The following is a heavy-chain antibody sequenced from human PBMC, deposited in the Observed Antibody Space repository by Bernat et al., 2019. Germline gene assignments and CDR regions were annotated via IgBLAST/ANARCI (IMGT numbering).Heavy chain of an antibody. CDR1: GFTFSTYG. CDR2: ISFDGTTT. V-gene: IGHV3-30*18. Sequence: QVQLVESGGGVVQPGGSLRLSCAASGFTFSTYGMSWVPQAPGRGLEWVAIISFDGTTTLYADSVKGRFTISRDNSKNTLFLQMNSLRVEDTAVYYCAKEGVAGHSGWYFDLWGRGALVTVSS. J-gene: IGHJ2*01. D-gene: IGHD2-15*01. CDR3: AKEGVAGHSGWYFDL.